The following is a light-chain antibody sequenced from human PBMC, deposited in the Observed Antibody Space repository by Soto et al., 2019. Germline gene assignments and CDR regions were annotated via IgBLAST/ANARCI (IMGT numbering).Light chain of an antibody. Sequence: QSVMTQPPSASGTPEQSVIISCSGSSPNIGSNRVYWYQQLPGMAPTLLISRDDQRASGVPDRFSASKSGSSASLAISGLRSEDEADYFCASWDDSLSSLVFGGRTQLTVL. CDR3: ASWDDSLSSLV. J-gene: IGLJ3*02. CDR1: SPNIGSNR. CDR2: RDD. V-gene: IGLV1-47*01.